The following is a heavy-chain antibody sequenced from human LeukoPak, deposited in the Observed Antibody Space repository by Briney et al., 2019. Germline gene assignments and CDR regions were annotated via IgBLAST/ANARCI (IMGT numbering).Heavy chain of an antibody. CDR2: IFSTGST. V-gene: IGHV4-59*08. J-gene: IGHJ4*02. CDR1: GGSISSYH. CDR3: ARRYGSGSYDKFDY. Sequence: PSETLSLTCTVSGGSISSYHWNWIRQPPGKGLEWIGYIFSTGSTNYNPSPKSRVTISLDTSKSQFSLRLTSVAAADTAVYYCARRYGSGSYDKFDYWGQGTLVTVSS. D-gene: IGHD3-10*01.